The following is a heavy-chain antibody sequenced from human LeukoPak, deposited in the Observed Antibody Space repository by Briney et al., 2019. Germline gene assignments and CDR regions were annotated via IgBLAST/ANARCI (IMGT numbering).Heavy chain of an antibody. V-gene: IGHV1-46*01. Sequence: ASVKVSCKASGYTFTSYYLHWVRQAPGQGPEWMGIINPSGGDTRYAQRFQGRVTMTRDTSTSTVYMELSSLRSEDTAVYYCARDLRSSGWSPSYFDYWGQGTLVTVSS. CDR3: ARDLRSSGWSPSYFDY. CDR1: GYTFTSYY. CDR2: INPSGGDT. D-gene: IGHD6-19*01. J-gene: IGHJ4*02.